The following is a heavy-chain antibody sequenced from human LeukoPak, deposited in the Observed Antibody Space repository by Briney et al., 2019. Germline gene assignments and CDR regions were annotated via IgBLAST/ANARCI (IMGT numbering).Heavy chain of an antibody. D-gene: IGHD3-22*01. V-gene: IGHV3-23*01. J-gene: IGHJ4*02. CDR3: AKKGYYDGSGYYMYYFDH. CDR2: ISGSGGTA. Sequence: PGGSLRLSCAASGSTFSIYAMSWVRQAPGKGLEWVSAISGSGGTAYYADSVKGRFTISRDNSKNTLYLQMNSLRAEDTAVYYCAKKGYYDGSGYYMYYFDHWGQGTLVTVSS. CDR1: GSTFSIYA.